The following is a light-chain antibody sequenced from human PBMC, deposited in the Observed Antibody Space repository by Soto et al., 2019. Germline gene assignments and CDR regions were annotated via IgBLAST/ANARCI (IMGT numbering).Light chain of an antibody. J-gene: IGKJ1*01. V-gene: IGKV3D-15*01. CDR2: GAS. Sequence: EIVITQSPATLSVSPGERATLSCRASQSVSSNLAWYQQKPGQAPRLLIYGASSRATGIPDRFSGSGSGTEFTLTISSLQSEDSAVYYCQQYNNWWTFGQGTKVDIK. CDR3: QQYNNWWT. CDR1: QSVSSN.